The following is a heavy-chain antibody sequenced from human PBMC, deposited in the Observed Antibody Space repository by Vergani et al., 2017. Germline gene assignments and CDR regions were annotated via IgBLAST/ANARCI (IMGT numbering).Heavy chain of an antibody. D-gene: IGHD1-1*01. CDR1: EYSFGNYW. CDR3: ARHTTYTDS. V-gene: IGHV5-51*01. CDR2: IYPADSDT. Sequence: EVELVQSGPEMSQPGESLKISCKGSEYSFGNYWIGWVRQMPGKGLEWMGIIYPADSDTRYSPSFQGQVTISADKSISTAFLQWDGLKASDTALYYCARHTTYTDSWGQGTLVTVSS. J-gene: IGHJ4*02.